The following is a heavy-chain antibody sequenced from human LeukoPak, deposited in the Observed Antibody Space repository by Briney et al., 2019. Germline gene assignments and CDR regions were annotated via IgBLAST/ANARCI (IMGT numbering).Heavy chain of an antibody. J-gene: IGHJ2*01. CDR3: ARLGSSSWYFDL. V-gene: IGHV4-59*08. Sequence: SETLSLTCGVYGGSFSSHSWNWIRQPPGKGLEWIGYIYYSGSTNYNPSLKSRVTISVDTSKNQFSLKLSSVTAADTAVYYCARLGSSSWYFDLWGRGTLVTVSS. CDR1: GGSFSSHS. CDR2: IYYSGST. D-gene: IGHD6-13*01.